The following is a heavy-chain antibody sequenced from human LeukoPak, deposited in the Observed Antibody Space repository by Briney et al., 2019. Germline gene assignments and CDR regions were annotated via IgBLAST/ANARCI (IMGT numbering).Heavy chain of an antibody. Sequence: GGSLRLSCAASGFTFSSYAMSWVRQAPGKGLEWVSSISNSGGRTFYTDSVKGRFTISRDNSKITLYLQMNSLRAEDTAVYYCAKEPLGYFDYWGQGTLVTVSS. CDR3: AKEPLGYFDY. CDR1: GFTFSSYA. V-gene: IGHV3-23*01. J-gene: IGHJ4*02. CDR2: ISNSGGRT.